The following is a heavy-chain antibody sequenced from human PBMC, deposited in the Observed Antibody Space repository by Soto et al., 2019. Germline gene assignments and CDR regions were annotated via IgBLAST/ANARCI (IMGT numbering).Heavy chain of an antibody. Sequence: ASVXVSCKASGYTFTGYYMHLVRQAPGQGLEWMGWINPNSGGTKYAQKFQGRVTMTRDTSISTAYMELSRLRSDDTDVYYCARAMVGGHLLDTWGQGTLVTVSS. CDR2: INPNSGGT. V-gene: IGHV1-2*02. CDR3: ARAMVGGHLLDT. J-gene: IGHJ5*02. CDR1: GYTFTGYY. D-gene: IGHD3-10*01.